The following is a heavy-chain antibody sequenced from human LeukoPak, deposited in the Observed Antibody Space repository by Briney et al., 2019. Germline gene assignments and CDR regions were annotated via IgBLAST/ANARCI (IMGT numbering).Heavy chain of an antibody. J-gene: IGHJ4*02. V-gene: IGHV1-24*01. CDR2: FDPEDGET. CDR1: GYTLTELS. CDR3: ATSSNYGDYEAFDY. D-gene: IGHD4-17*01. Sequence: GASVKVSCKVSGYTLTELSTHWVRQAPGKGLEWMGGFDPEDGETIYAQKFQGRVTMTEDTSTDTAYMELSSLRSEDTAVYYCATSSNYGDYEAFDYWGQGTLVTVSS.